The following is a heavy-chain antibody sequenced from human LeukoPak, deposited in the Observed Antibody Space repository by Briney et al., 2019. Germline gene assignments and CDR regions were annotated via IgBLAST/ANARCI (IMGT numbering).Heavy chain of an antibody. CDR1: GGTFSSYA. V-gene: IGHV1-69*06. CDR2: IIPIFGTA. J-gene: IGHJ5*02. D-gene: IGHD3-10*01. CDR3: ARKNSGSYGSGNNWFDP. Sequence: SVKVSCKASGGTFSSYAISWVRQAPGQGLEWMGGIIPIFGTANYAQKFQGRVTITADKSTSTAYMELSSLRSEDTAVYYCARKNSGSYGSGNNWFDPWGQGTLVTVSS.